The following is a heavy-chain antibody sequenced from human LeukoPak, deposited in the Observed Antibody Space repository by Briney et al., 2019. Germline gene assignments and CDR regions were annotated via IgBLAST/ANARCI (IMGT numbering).Heavy chain of an antibody. CDR3: ATDSSTVFDAFDI. CDR1: GFTFSSHG. V-gene: IGHV3-30*03. Sequence: PGGSLRLSCAASGFTFSSHGMHWVRQAPGKGLEWVAVISDDGRTEYYADSVRGRFTISRDNAKNSLYLQMNSLRAEDTAVYYCATDSSTVFDAFDIWGQGTMVTVSS. J-gene: IGHJ3*02. CDR2: ISDDGRTE. D-gene: IGHD6-13*01.